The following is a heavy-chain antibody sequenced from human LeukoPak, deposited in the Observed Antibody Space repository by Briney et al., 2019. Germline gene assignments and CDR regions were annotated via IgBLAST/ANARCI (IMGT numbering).Heavy chain of an antibody. CDR2: IIPIFGTA. V-gene: IGHV1-69*13. CDR3: TRGSIAYYYMDV. CDR1: GGTFSSSA. J-gene: IGHJ6*03. Sequence: ASVKVSCKASGGTFSSSAISWVRQAPGQGLEWMGGIIPIFGTANYAQKFQGRVTITADESTSTAYMELSSLGSEDTAVYYCTRGSIAYYYMDVWGKGTTVTISS. D-gene: IGHD3-22*01.